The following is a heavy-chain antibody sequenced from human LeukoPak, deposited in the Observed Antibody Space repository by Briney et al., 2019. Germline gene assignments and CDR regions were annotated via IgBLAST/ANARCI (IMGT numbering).Heavy chain of an antibody. CDR1: GGSFSGYY. J-gene: IGHJ4*02. Sequence: SETLSLTCAVYGGSFSGYYWSWIRQPPGKGLEWIGEINHSGSTNYNPSLKSRVTISVDTSKNQFSLKLSSVTAADTAVYYCAPFTGTETIPDIYGYWGQGTLVTVSS. CDR3: APFTGTETIPDIYGY. D-gene: IGHD3-9*01. V-gene: IGHV4-34*01. CDR2: INHSGST.